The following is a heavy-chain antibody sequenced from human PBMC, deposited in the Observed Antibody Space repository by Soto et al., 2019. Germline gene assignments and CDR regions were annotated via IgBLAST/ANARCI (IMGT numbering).Heavy chain of an antibody. V-gene: IGHV3-23*01. D-gene: IGHD3-3*01. CDR1: GFSFGSYA. Sequence: PVGSLRLSCAASGFSFGSYALSWVRQAPGKGLEWVSTISGSDGKTFYADSVKGQFSISRDTSQSTLYLQMNSLRADDTAMYYCARWSYLDYWGQGTRVTVSS. CDR3: ARWSYLDY. CDR2: ISGSDGKT. J-gene: IGHJ4*02.